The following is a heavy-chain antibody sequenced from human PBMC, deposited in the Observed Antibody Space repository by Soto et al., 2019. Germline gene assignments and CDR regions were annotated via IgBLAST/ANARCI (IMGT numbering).Heavy chain of an antibody. Sequence: PSQTLSLTCAISWDSVSSNTASWNWIRQSPSRGLEWLGRTYFRSKWYNDYAVSVKSRIIINPDTSNNQFSLQLNSVTPEDTAVYFCAKGDNIGPQTGYAFDPWGQGIMVTVSS. CDR3: AKGDNIGPQTGYAFDP. J-gene: IGHJ5*02. D-gene: IGHD5-12*01. CDR2: TYFRSKWYN. CDR1: WDSVSSNTAS. V-gene: IGHV6-1*01.